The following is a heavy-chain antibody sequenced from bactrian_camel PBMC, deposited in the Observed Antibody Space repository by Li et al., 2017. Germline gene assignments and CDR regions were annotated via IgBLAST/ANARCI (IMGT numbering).Heavy chain of an antibody. J-gene: IGHJ6*01. D-gene: IGHD5*01. Sequence: VQLVESGGGSVQSGGSLRLSCATSGFTFSRNAMSWVRQAPGKALEWVSVINAEGTTGYADSVKGRFTLSQDNVKNTVYLHMNNLKPSDTAVYYCTAGGKGGIWSDCPPPDGADFGYWGQGTQVTVS. V-gene: IGHV3S40*01. CDR3: TAGGKGGIWSDCPPPDGADFGY. CDR2: INAEGTT. CDR1: GFTFSRNA.